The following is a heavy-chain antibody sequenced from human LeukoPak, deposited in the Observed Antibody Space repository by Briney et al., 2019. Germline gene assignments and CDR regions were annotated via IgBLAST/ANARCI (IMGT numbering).Heavy chain of an antibody. CDR1: GFTFSKAW. V-gene: IGHV3-15*01. CDR2: IKSKTDGGTT. CDR3: TTGFYFIDV. J-gene: IGHJ6*03. Sequence: PGGSLRLSCVVSGFTFSKAWMSWVRQAPGKGLEWVGRIKSKTDGGTTDYAAPVKGEFTISRDDSKNTLYLQINSLKTEDTAVHYCTTGFYFIDVRGKGTTVTVSS.